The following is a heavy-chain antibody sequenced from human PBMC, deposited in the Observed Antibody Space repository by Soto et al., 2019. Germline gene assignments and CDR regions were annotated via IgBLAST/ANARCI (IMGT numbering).Heavy chain of an antibody. J-gene: IGHJ4*02. CDR3: ARVPYSSPYQEKGHFDY. V-gene: IGHV1-69*01. D-gene: IGHD6-6*01. Sequence: QVQLVQSGAEVKKPGSSVKVSCKASGGTFSSYAISWVRQAPGQGLEWMGGIIPIFGTANYAQKFQGRVTITADESTSTAYMELSSLRSDHTAVYYCARVPYSSPYQEKGHFDYWGQGTLVTVSS. CDR2: IIPIFGTA. CDR1: GGTFSSYA.